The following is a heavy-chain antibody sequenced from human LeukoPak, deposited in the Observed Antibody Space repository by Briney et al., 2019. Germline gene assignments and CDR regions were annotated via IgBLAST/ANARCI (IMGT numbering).Heavy chain of an antibody. D-gene: IGHD3-3*01. Sequence: GASVKVSCKASGYTFTSYGISWVRQAPGQGLEWMGWISAYNGNTNYAQKLQGRVTMTTDTSTSTAYMELRSLRSDDTAVYYCAGENSHTYYDFWSGWNWFDPWGQGTLVTVSS. CDR2: ISAYNGNT. J-gene: IGHJ5*02. V-gene: IGHV1-18*01. CDR1: GYTFTSYG. CDR3: AGENSHTYYDFWSGWNWFDP.